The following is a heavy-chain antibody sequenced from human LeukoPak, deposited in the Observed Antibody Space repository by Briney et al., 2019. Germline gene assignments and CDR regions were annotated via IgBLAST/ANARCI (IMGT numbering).Heavy chain of an antibody. CDR2: IYYSGST. CDR1: GGSLSSGGYY. D-gene: IGHD2-15*01. V-gene: IGHV4-30-4*01. J-gene: IGHJ6*02. Sequence: SQTLSLTCTVSGGSLSSGGYYWGWIRQPPGKGLGWIGYIYYSGSTYYNPSLKSRVTISVDTSNNHFSLRLSSVTAADTAVYYCARYCSGGSCYPYYSYSIDVWGQGTTVTVSS. CDR3: ARYCSGGSCYPYYSYSIDV.